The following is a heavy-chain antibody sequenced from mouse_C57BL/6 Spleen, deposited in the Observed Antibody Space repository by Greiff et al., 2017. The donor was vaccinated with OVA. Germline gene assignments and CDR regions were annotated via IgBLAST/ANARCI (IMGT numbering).Heavy chain of an antibody. V-gene: IGHV1-72*01. CDR3: ARPSNGYYAWFAY. CDR2: IDPNSGGT. J-gene: IGHJ3*01. D-gene: IGHD2-3*01. Sequence: QVQLKQPGAELVKPGASVKLSCKASGYTFTSYWMHWVKQRPGRGLEWIGRIDPNSGGTKYNEKFKSKATLTVDKPSSTAYMQLSSLTSEDSAVYDCARPSNGYYAWFAYWGQGTLVTVSA. CDR1: GYTFTSYW.